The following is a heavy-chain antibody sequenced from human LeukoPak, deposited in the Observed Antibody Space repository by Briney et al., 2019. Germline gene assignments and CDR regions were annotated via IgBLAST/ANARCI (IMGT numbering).Heavy chain of an antibody. Sequence: SVKVSCKDSGGTLSSYAISWVRQAPGPGREWLGGVFPIFGPANYAQKFQGRVTITADESTSTAYMELSSLRSGDTAVYYCAREDPGYKDYYDSSGSWDSFDYWGQGTLVTVSS. CDR1: GGTLSSYA. J-gene: IGHJ4*02. CDR2: VFPIFGPA. CDR3: AREDPGYKDYYDSSGSWDSFDY. D-gene: IGHD3-22*01. V-gene: IGHV1-69*01.